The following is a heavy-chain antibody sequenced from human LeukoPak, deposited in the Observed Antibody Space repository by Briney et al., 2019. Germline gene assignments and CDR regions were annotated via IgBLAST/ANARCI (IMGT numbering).Heavy chain of an antibody. V-gene: IGHV4-4*09. Sequence: SETLSLTCTVSGGSISSYYWSWIRQPPGKGLERIGYIYTSGSTNYNPSLKSRVTISVDTSKNQFSLKLSSVTAADTAVYYCARRPGYCTNGVCIGWAFDIWGQGTMVTVSS. CDR2: IYTSGST. CDR1: GGSISSYY. D-gene: IGHD2-8*01. J-gene: IGHJ3*02. CDR3: ARRPGYCTNGVCIGWAFDI.